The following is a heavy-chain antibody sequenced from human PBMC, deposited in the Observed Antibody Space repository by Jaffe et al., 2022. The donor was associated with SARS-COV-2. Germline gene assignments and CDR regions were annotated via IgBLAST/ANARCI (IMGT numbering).Heavy chain of an antibody. D-gene: IGHD3-3*01. CDR3: ARDPPPDDFWSGYYRDYYYGMDV. Sequence: QVQLVESGGGVVQPGRSLRLSCAASGFTFSSYAMHWVRQAPGKGLEWVAVISYDGSNKYYADSVKGRFTISRDNSKNTLYLQMNSLRAEDTAVYYCARDPPPDDFWSGYYRDYYYGMDVWGQGTTVTVSS. CDR2: ISYDGSNK. V-gene: IGHV3-30-3*01. CDR1: GFTFSSYA. J-gene: IGHJ6*02.